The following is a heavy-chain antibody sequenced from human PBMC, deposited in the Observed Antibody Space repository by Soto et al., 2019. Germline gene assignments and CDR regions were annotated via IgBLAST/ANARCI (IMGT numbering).Heavy chain of an antibody. D-gene: IGHD2-21*02. CDR3: VRSDGGDFPAEFDY. J-gene: IGHJ4*02. CDR2: ISWNRENI. CDR1: GVSFENYA. Sequence: EVQLVESGEGLVQPGRSLRLSCAASGVSFENYAMHWVRQAPGKGLEWVSGISWNRENIGYAASVKGRFTISRDNAKNSLYLQMTSLRADDTALYYCVRSDGGDFPAEFDYWGQGTLVAVSS. V-gene: IGHV3-9*01.